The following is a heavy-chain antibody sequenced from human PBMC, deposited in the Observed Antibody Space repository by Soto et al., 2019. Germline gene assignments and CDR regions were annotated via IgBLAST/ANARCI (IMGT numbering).Heavy chain of an antibody. CDR2: INQDGGVT. J-gene: IGHJ4*02. V-gene: IGHV3-7*03. CDR3: ARYYRGSGRYFFDY. CDR1: GFTFISSF. D-gene: IGHD6-19*01. Sequence: LRLSCVASGFTFISSFMGWIRQAPGKGLEWVANINQDGGVTYYVDSVEGRFTISRDNTKDSLYLQMNSLRGEDTAIYYCARYYRGSGRYFFDYWGQGTPVTVSS.